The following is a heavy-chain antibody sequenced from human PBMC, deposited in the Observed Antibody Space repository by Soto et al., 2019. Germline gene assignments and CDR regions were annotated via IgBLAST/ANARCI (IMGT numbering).Heavy chain of an antibody. CDR3: ARGPGNCCFDS. V-gene: IGHV4-34*01. D-gene: IGHD2-21*01. J-gene: IGHJ4*02. CDR1: GGSFNGYY. CDR2: INHSGST. Sequence: SETLSLTCAVYGGSFNGYYWCWIRQPPGKGPEWIGDINHSGSTNYNPSLKSRVTISVDTSKNQFSLKLRSVTAADMAVFYCARGPGNCCFDSWGQGTLVTVSS.